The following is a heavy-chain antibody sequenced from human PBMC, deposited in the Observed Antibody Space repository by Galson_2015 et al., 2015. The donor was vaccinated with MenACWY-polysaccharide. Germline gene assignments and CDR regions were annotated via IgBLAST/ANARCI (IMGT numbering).Heavy chain of an antibody. J-gene: IGHJ6*02. CDR1: GFTFSNYG. V-gene: IGHV3-30*02. CDR3: AKDHYGMDV. Sequence: SLRLSCAASGFTFSNYGFHWVRQAPGKGLEWVTFIRNDGSIKYYADSVKGRFTISRDDSQNTLHLQMNSLRAGDTAVYYCAKDHYGMDVWGQRTTVTVSS. CDR2: IRNDGSIK.